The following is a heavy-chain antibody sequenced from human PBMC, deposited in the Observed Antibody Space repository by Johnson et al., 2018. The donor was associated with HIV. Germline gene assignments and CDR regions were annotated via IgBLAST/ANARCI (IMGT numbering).Heavy chain of an antibody. CDR3: ARDPEVDYFDNRAFDM. Sequence: VQLIESGGGLVQPGGSLRLSCVASGFTFNNYWMSWVRQAPGQGLELVANIKEAGSEQHYVDSVKARFTISSYNVKNSLYLQMNSLRAEDTAVYYCARDPEVDYFDNRAFDMWGQGKMVTGSS. J-gene: IGHJ3*02. CDR2: IKEAGSEQ. D-gene: IGHD3-22*01. V-gene: IGHV3-7*01. CDR1: GFTFNNYW.